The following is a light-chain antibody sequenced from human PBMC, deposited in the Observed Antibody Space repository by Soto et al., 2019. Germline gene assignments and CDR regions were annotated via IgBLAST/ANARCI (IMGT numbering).Light chain of an antibody. CDR2: AAS. J-gene: IGKJ1*01. V-gene: IGKV1-39*01. CDR1: QSIVTY. Sequence: DIRMTQSPSSLSASVGDRVTITCLASQSIVTYLNWYLQKPGKAPKLLIYAASNLQSGVPSRFSGSGPGTDFTLTISSLQPEDFATYFCQQSYSTPPWTFGQGTKVDIK. CDR3: QQSYSTPPWT.